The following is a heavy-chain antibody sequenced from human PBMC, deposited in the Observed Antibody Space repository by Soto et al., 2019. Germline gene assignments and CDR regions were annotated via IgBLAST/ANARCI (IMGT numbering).Heavy chain of an antibody. CDR3: ARRYVDPSSSTGFDY. V-gene: IGHV1-18*01. CDR1: GYTFGIYS. J-gene: IGHJ4*02. CDR2: INTYSGKT. Sequence: QVQLVQSGPEVKKPGASVKVSCKASGYTFGIYSITWVRQAPGQGLEWLGGINTYSGKTYYAQKVQGRVTLTTDTATRTAYMDMRSLRSEDTAVYYCARRYVDPSSSTGFDYWGQGTLVSVSS. D-gene: IGHD3-9*01.